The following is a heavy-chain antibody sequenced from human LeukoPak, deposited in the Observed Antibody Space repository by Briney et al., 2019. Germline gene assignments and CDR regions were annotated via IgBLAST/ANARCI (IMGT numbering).Heavy chain of an antibody. Sequence: GGSLRLSCAASGFTFSSHGMSWVRRAPGKGLEWVSAIDTSGSATYHADSVKGRFTISRDYSKNTLYLQMNSLRAEDTAVYYCAKDSPVLSFWGQGTLVTVSS. CDR2: IDTSGSAT. D-gene: IGHD4/OR15-4a*01. J-gene: IGHJ4*02. CDR3: AKDSPVLSF. V-gene: IGHV3-23*01. CDR1: GFTFSSHG.